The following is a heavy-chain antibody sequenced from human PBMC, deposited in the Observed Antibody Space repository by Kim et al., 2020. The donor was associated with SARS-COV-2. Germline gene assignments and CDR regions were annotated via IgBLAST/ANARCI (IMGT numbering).Heavy chain of an antibody. V-gene: IGHV5-10-1*01. CDR2: IDPSDSYT. CDR3: ARPYEEYCGGDCYNY. J-gene: IGHJ4*02. D-gene: IGHD2-21*02. CDR1: GYSFTSYW. Sequence: GESLKISCKGSGYSFTSYWISWVRQMPGKGLEWMGRIDPSDSYTNYSPSFQGHVTISADKSISTAYLQWSSLKASDTAMYYCARPYEEYCGGDCYNYWGQGTLVTVSS.